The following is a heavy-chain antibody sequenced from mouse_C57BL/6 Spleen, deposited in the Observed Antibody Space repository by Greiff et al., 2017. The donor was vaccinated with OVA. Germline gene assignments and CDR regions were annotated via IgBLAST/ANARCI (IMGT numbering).Heavy chain of an antibody. CDR3: VREREIYYYGSSSFAY. V-gene: IGHV10-3*01. Sequence: GGGLVQPKGSLKLSCAASGFHFNTYAMHWVRQAPGKGLEWVARIRSKSSNYATYYADSVKDRFTISRDDSQSMLYLQMNNLKTEDTAMYYCVREREIYYYGSSSFAYWGQGTLVTVSA. CDR1: GFHFNTYA. D-gene: IGHD1-1*01. J-gene: IGHJ3*01. CDR2: IRSKSSNYAT.